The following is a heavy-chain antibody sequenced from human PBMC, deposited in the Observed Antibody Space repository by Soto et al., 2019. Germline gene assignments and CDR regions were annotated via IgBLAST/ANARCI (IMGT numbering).Heavy chain of an antibody. CDR1: GGSFSDFY. CDR2: INHRGGT. J-gene: IGHJ4*02. D-gene: IGHD6-19*01. Sequence: QVQLQQWGAGLLKPSETLSLTCAVYGGSFSDFYWTWIRQPPGKGLEWIGEINHRGGTNYNPSLTSRVAISVDTSKNQFSLNLTSVTAADTAVYYCGPRGAVADPRGYWGQGTLVTVSS. CDR3: GPRGAVADPRGY. V-gene: IGHV4-34*01.